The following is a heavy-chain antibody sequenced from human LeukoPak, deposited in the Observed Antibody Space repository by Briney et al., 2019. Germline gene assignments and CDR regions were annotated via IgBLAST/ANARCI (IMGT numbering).Heavy chain of an antibody. CDR1: GFTFSSYA. Sequence: PGGSLRLSCAASGFTFSSYAMSWVRQAPGKGLEWVSSISSSSSYIYYADSVKGRFTISRDNAKNSLYLQMNSLRAEDTAVYYCARDRSSGSYYPYDAFDIWGQGTMVTVSS. CDR2: ISSSSSYI. CDR3: ARDRSSGSYYPYDAFDI. D-gene: IGHD1-26*01. V-gene: IGHV3-21*01. J-gene: IGHJ3*02.